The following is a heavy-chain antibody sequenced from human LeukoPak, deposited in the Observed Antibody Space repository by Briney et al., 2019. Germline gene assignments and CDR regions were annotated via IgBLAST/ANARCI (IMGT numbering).Heavy chain of an antibody. CDR3: VVEMATISIDY. Sequence: GGSLRLSCAASGFTFSSYWMHWVRQAPGKGLVWVSRINSDGSSTSYADSAKGRFTISRDNTKNTLYLQMNSLRAEDTAVYYCVVEMATISIDYWGQGTLVTVSS. J-gene: IGHJ4*02. V-gene: IGHV3-74*01. CDR2: INSDGSST. CDR1: GFTFSSYW. D-gene: IGHD5-24*01.